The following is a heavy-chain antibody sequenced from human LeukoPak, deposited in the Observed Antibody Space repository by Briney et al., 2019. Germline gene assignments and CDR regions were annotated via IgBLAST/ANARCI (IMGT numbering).Heavy chain of an antibody. Sequence: GGSLRLSCAASGFTFSSYWMSWVRQAPGKGLEWVANIKQDGSEKYYVDSVKGRFTISRDNAKNSLYLQMNSLRAEDTAVYYCARAAAAGIRWYCFDYWGQGTLVTVSS. V-gene: IGHV3-7*04. CDR1: GFTFSSYW. CDR2: IKQDGSEK. J-gene: IGHJ4*02. CDR3: ARAAAAGIRWYCFDY. D-gene: IGHD6-13*01.